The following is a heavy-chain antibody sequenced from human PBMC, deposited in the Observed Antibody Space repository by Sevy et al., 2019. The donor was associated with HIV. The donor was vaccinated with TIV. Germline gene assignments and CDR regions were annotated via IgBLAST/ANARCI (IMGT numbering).Heavy chain of an antibody. CDR2: ISWNSNSV. V-gene: IGHV3-9*01. D-gene: IGHD3-22*01. CDR3: AKADGDSSGYYGLGGS. J-gene: IGHJ4*02. Sequence: GGSLRLSCAASGFAFDDYAMHWVRQAPGKGLEWVSGISWNSNSVAYADSVKGRFTISRDNAKDYLYLQMNSLRPADTALYYCAKADGDSSGYYGLGGSWGQGTLVTVSS. CDR1: GFAFDDYA.